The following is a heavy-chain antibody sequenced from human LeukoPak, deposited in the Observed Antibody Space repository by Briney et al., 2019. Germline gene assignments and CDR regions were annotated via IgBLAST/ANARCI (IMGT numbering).Heavy chain of an antibody. V-gene: IGHV3-30*19. CDR3: ARDENRDYGDSPLKDY. J-gene: IGHJ4*02. CDR1: GFTFSSYG. Sequence: GRSLRLSCAASGFTFSSYGMHWVRQAPGKGLEWVAVISYDGSNKYYADSVKGRFTISRDNSKNTLYLQMNSLRAEDTAVYYCARDENRDYGDSPLKDYWGQGTLVTVSS. CDR2: ISYDGSNK. D-gene: IGHD4-17*01.